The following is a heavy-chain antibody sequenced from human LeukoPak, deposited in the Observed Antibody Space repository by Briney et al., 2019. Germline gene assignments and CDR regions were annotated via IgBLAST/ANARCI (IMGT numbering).Heavy chain of an antibody. CDR1: GYTLTELS. D-gene: IGHD2-21*02. V-gene: IGHV1-24*01. J-gene: IGHJ4*02. Sequence: ASVKVSCKVSGYTLTELSMHWVRQAPGKGLEWMGGFDPEDGETIYAQKFQGRVTMTGDTSTDTAYMELSSLRSEDTAVYYCATVGSAYCGGDCYCWGQGTLVTVSS. CDR2: FDPEDGET. CDR3: ATVGSAYCGGDCYC.